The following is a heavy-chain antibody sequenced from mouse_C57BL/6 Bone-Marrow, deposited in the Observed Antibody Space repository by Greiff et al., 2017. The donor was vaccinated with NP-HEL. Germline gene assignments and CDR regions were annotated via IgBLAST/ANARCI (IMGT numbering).Heavy chain of an antibody. V-gene: IGHV1-52*01. J-gene: IGHJ2*01. D-gene: IGHD1-1*01. CDR3: ARGARSPYFDY. CDR2: IDPSDSET. CDR1: GYTFTSYW. Sequence: VQLKQPGAELVRPGSSVKLSCKASGYTFTSYWMHWVKQRPIQGLEWIGNIDPSDSETHYNQKFKDKATLTVDKSSSTAYMQLSSLTSEDSAVYYCARGARSPYFDYWGQGTTLTVSS.